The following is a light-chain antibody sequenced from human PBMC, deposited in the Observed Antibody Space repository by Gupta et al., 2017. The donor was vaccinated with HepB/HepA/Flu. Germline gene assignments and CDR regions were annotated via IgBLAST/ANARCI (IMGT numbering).Light chain of an antibody. CDR2: DVS. J-gene: IGLJ2*01. CDR3: CSYAGSDTLV. CDR1: SSDVGGYNY. V-gene: IGLV2-11*01. Sequence: QSALTQPRSVSGSPGQSVTISCTGTSSDVGGYNYVSWYQQHTGKAPKLMIYDVSKRPSGVPDRFSGSKSGNTASLTISGLQAEEEADYYCCSYAGSDTLVFGGGTKLTVL.